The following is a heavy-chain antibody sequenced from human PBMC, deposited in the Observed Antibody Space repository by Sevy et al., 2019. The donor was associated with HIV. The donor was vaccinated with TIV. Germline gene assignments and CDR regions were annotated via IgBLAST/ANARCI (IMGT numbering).Heavy chain of an antibody. CDR3: SKNSRNFDAFDI. CDR2: ISWNSGSI. Sequence: RLSCAASGFTFDDYAMHWVRQAPGKGLEWVSGISWNSGSIGYADSVKGRFTISRDNAKNSLYLQMNSLRAEDTVLYYCSKNSRNFDAFDIWGQGTMVTVSS. CDR1: GFTFDDYA. D-gene: IGHD1-7*01. V-gene: IGHV3-9*01. J-gene: IGHJ3*02.